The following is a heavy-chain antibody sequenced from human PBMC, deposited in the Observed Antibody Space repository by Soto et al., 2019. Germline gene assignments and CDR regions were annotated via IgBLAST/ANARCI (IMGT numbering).Heavy chain of an antibody. D-gene: IGHD4-4*01. Sequence: ASETLSLTCTVSGGSISSGSSWWAWIRQRPGKGLEWIGYIYYRGNTFLNPSLESRVTISVDRSKNQFSLKPSSVTAADTAVYYCARVSNPGWFDPWGQGTLVTVSS. V-gene: IGHV4-39*07. J-gene: IGHJ5*02. CDR2: IYYRGNT. CDR3: ARVSNPGWFDP. CDR1: GGSISSGSSW.